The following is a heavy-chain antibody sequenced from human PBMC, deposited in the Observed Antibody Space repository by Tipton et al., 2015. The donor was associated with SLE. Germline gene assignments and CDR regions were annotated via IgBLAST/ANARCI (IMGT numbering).Heavy chain of an antibody. CDR1: GGSINNYY. J-gene: IGHJ4*02. V-gene: IGHV4-59*01. D-gene: IGHD3-22*01. CDR3: ASGFSSGYFYFDF. Sequence: GLVKPSETLSLPCTVSGGSINNYYWSWIRQSPGKGLEWIGYIYYDGRSDSNPSLKSRVTMLVDTSEKQFSLKLSSVTAADAAMYYCASGFSSGYFYFDFWGQGTLVTVSS. CDR2: IYYDGRS.